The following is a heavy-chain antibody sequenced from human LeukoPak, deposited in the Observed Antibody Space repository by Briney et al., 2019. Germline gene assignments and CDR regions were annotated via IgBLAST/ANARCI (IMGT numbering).Heavy chain of an antibody. CDR2: INTNTGNP. J-gene: IGHJ6*03. Sequence: GASVKVSCKASGYTFTSYAMNWVRQAPGQGLEWMGWINTNTGNPTYAQGFTGRFVFSLDTSVSTAYLEISSLQAEDTAVYYCARAPGIAEPDGYFMDVWGKGTTVTVSS. V-gene: IGHV7-4-1*02. D-gene: IGHD6-13*01. CDR1: GYTFTSYA. CDR3: ARAPGIAEPDGYFMDV.